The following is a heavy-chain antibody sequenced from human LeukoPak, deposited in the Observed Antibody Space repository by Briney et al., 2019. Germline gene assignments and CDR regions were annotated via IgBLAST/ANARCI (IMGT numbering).Heavy chain of an antibody. J-gene: IGHJ6*03. CDR3: ATDRKYGYYMDV. Sequence: ASVKVSCKVSGYTLTELSMHWVRQAPGKGLEWMGGFDPEDGETIYAQKFQGRVTMTEDTSTDTAYMELSSLRSEDTAVYYCATDRKYGYYMDVWGKGTTVTVSS. CDR1: GYTLTELS. D-gene: IGHD1-14*01. CDR2: FDPEDGET. V-gene: IGHV1-24*01.